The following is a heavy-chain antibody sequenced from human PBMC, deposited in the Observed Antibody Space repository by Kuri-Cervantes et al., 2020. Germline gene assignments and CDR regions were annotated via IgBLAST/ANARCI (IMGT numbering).Heavy chain of an antibody. V-gene: IGHV3-66*01. D-gene: IGHD5-18*01. CDR3: GAAGWMQLWGPDY. CDR1: GLTVASNY. J-gene: IGHJ4*02. Sequence: GEPLKFSGAASGLTVASNYMIWVRQAPGKGLAYVSVIYTGGNTFYADSVKGRFTISRDTSKNILYLQMNSLRVDDTAVYYCGAAGWMQLWGPDYWGQGALVTVSS. CDR2: IYTGGNT.